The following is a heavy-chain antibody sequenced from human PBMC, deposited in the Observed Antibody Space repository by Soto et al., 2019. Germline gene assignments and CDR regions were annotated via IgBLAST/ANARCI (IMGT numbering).Heavy chain of an antibody. CDR1: GFTVTNNY. J-gene: IGHJ4*02. Sequence: EVQLVESGGGVIQPGGSLRLSCAASGFTVTNNYMSWVRQAPGKGLEWVAIIFSDGNTYHADSVKGRFTVSRDNFKNTLDPQMSNLRAEDTAVYYCAKGDFDSWGQGTLVTVSS. D-gene: IGHD3-16*01. V-gene: IGHV3-53*01. CDR3: AKGDFDS. CDR2: IFSDGNT.